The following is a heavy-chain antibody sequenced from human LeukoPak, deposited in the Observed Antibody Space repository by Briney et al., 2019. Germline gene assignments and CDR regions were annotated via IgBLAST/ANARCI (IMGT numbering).Heavy chain of an antibody. CDR3: ARDYYGAGSYFFDY. CDR1: GGTFSSYA. V-gene: IGHV1-69*01. CDR2: IIPIFGTA. Sequence: VKVSCKAYGGTFSSYAISWVRQAPGQGLEWMGGIIPIFGTADYAQKFQGRVTITADESTSTAYMELSRLRSEDTAVYYCARDYYGAGSYFFDYWGQGTLVTVSS. D-gene: IGHD3-10*01. J-gene: IGHJ4*02.